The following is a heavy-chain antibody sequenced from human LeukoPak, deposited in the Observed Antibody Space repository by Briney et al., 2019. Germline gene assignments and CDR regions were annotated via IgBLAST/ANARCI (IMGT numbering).Heavy chain of an antibody. Sequence: GGSLRLSCTVSGFTVSSNSMSWVRQAPGKGLEWVSFIYSDNTHYSDSVKGRFTISRDNSKNTLYLQMNSLRAEDTAVYYCARRAGAYSHPYDYWGQGTPVTVSS. CDR1: GFTVSSNS. J-gene: IGHJ4*02. V-gene: IGHV3-53*01. D-gene: IGHD4/OR15-4a*01. CDR2: IYSDNT. CDR3: ARRAGAYSHPYDY.